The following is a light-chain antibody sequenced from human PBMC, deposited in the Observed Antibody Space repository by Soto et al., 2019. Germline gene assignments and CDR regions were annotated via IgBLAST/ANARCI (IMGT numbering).Light chain of an antibody. Sequence: GDRVPITCRASQSISSWLAWYQQKPGKAPKLLIYDASSLESGVPSRFSGSGSGTDFALTITSLQAEDFATYYCQQLRMYPSTFGGGTKVDIK. CDR3: QQLRMYPST. V-gene: IGKV1-5*01. J-gene: IGKJ4*01. CDR1: QSISSW. CDR2: DAS.